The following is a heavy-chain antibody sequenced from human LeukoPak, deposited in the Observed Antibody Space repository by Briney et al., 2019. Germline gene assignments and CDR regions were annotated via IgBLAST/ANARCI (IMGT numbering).Heavy chain of an antibody. J-gene: IGHJ4*02. CDR1: GGSPSSGGYS. Sequence: PSETLSLTCAVSGGSPSSGGYSLSWIRQPPGKGLEWIGYIYHSGSTYYNPSLKSRVTISVGRSKNQFSLKLSSVTAADTAVYYCARVAVAGPYYFDYWGQGTLVTVSS. CDR3: ARVAVAGPYYFDY. D-gene: IGHD6-19*01. V-gene: IGHV4-30-2*01. CDR2: IYHSGST.